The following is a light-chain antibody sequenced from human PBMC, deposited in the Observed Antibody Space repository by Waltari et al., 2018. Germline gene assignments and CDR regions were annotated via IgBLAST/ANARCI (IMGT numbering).Light chain of an antibody. V-gene: IGLV1-40*01. CDR1: TPNIGSNYH. CDR3: QSFDTSVNTWV. J-gene: IGLJ3*02. Sequence: SVLTQPPSVSGAPGPAVTISCTGRTPNIGSNYHVQWYQQLPGAAPKPPIHGDTNRPSGVPERVSGSESGTSASLTITGLQAEDEADYYCQSFDTSVNTWVFGGGTTLTVL. CDR2: GDT.